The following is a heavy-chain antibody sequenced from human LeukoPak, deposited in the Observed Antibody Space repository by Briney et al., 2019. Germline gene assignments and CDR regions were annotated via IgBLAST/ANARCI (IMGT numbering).Heavy chain of an antibody. V-gene: IGHV3-11*01. CDR2: ISGSGTDT. Sequence: GGSLRLSCAASGLRFSGQYMIWIRQAPGKGLEWVAFISGSGTDTFYADSVKGRFFISKDNTRDSQSLQMTSLSAEDTAMYYCATLHFYAMGVWGQGTTVTVSS. CDR3: ATLHFYAMGV. J-gene: IGHJ6*01. CDR1: GLRFSGQY.